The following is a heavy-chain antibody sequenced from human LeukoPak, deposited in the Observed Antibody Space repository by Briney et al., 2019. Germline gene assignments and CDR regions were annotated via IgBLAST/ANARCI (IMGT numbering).Heavy chain of an antibody. CDR1: GFTFSSYE. CDR2: ISSSGSTI. CDR3: ARTLIYALDI. Sequence: PGGSLRLSCAASGFTFSSYEMNWVRQAPGEGLEWVSYISSSGSTIYYADSVKGRFTISRDNAKNPLYLQMSSLRAEDTAVYYCARTLIYALDIWGQGTMVTVSS. J-gene: IGHJ3*02. V-gene: IGHV3-48*03. D-gene: IGHD2/OR15-2a*01.